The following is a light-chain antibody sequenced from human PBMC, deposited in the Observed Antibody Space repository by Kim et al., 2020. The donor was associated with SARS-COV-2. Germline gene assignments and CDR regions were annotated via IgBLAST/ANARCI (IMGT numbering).Light chain of an antibody. V-gene: IGLV3-1*01. Sequence: SYELTQPPSVSVSPGQTASITCSGHKLGDKYACWYQQKPGQSPVLVISQDSKRPSGIPERFSGSNSGNTATLTISGIQAMDEADYYCQAWDSGTWVFGGG. CDR1: KLGDKY. CDR3: QAWDSGTWV. CDR2: QDS. J-gene: IGLJ3*02.